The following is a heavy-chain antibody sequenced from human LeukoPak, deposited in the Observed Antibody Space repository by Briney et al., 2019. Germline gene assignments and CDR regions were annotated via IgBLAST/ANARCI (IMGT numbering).Heavy chain of an antibody. CDR3: ARGLLEWLMEGHFDY. J-gene: IGHJ4*02. CDR1: GYTFTGYY. Sequence: ASVKVSCKASGYTFTGYYMHWVRQAPGQGLEWMGWINPNSGGTNYAQKFQGRVTMTRDTSISTAYMELSRLRSDDTAVYYCARGLLEWLMEGHFDYWGQGTLVTVSS. D-gene: IGHD3-3*01. V-gene: IGHV1-2*02. CDR2: INPNSGGT.